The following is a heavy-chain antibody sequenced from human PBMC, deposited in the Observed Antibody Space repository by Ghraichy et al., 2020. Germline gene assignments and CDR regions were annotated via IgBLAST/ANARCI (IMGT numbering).Heavy chain of an antibody. J-gene: IGHJ4*02. CDR1: GFTFSSYA. Sequence: GGSLRLSCAASGFTFSSYAMSWVRQAPGKGLEWVSHISGSGGSTYYADSVKGRFTISRDNSKDTLYLQMNSLRAEDTAVYFCAKNRWDSSSALDYWGQGTLVTVSS. CDR2: ISGSGGST. CDR3: AKNRWDSSSALDY. D-gene: IGHD6-6*01. V-gene: IGHV3-23*01.